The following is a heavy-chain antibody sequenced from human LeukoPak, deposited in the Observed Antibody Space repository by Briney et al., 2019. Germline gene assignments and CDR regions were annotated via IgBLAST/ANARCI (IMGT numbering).Heavy chain of an antibody. V-gene: IGHV1-2*02. J-gene: IGHJ4*02. CDR1: GYTFTGYY. CDR2: INPNSGGT. CDR3: ARVHCTNGVCYPYFDY. D-gene: IGHD2-8*01. Sequence: GASVKVSCKASGYTFTGYYMHWVRQAPGQGLEWMGWINPNSGGTNYAQKFQGGVTMTRDTSISTAYMELSRLRSDDTAVYYCARVHCTNGVCYPYFDYWGQGTLVTVSS.